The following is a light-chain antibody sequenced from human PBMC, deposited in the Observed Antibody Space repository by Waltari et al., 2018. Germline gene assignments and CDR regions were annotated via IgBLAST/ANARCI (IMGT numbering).Light chain of an antibody. J-gene: IGLJ2*01. CDR1: ALPTQY. CDR3: QSADSTSTHVV. CDR2: KDT. Sequence: SYELTQPPSVSVSPGPTATIPRPGDALPTQYAFWYQQKPGQAPVLVTYKDTERPSGIPDRFSGSTSGTTVTLTISGVQAEDEADYYCQSADSTSTHVVFGGGTKLTVL. V-gene: IGLV3-25*03.